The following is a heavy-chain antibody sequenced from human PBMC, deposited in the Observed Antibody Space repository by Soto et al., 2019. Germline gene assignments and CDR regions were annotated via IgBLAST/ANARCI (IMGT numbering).Heavy chain of an antibody. J-gene: IGHJ4*02. CDR3: AKGGYSSSAGHRDY. Sequence: QVQLVESGGGVVQPGRSLRLSCAASGFTFSSYGMHWVRQAPGTGLEWVAVISYDGSNKYYADSVKGRFTISRDNSKNTLYLQMNSLRAEDTAVYYCAKGGYSSSAGHRDYWGQGTLVTVSS. CDR1: GFTFSSYG. CDR2: ISYDGSNK. V-gene: IGHV3-30*18. D-gene: IGHD6-13*01.